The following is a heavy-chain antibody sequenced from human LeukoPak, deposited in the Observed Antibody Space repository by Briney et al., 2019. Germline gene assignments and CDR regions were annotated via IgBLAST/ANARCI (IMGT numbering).Heavy chain of an antibody. CDR2: IYSGGST. CDR3: SREDELLGASDY. V-gene: IGHV3-53*01. D-gene: IGHD4-23*01. Sequence: GGSLRLSCAASGFTVSSNYMSWVRQAPGKGLEWVSVIYSGGSTYYADSLKGRFTISRDNAKNSLYLQMNSPRAEDTAVYYCSREDELLGASDYWGQGTLVTVSS. J-gene: IGHJ4*02. CDR1: GFTVSSNY.